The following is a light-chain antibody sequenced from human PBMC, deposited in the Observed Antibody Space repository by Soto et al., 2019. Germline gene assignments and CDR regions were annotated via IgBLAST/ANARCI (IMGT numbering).Light chain of an antibody. CDR3: QQSYSTPHI. Sequence: DIQMTQSPSSLSASVGDRVTITCRASQSISSHLNWYQQKAGKAPKLLIYGASSLQSGVPSRFSGSGSGTDFTLTISSLRPEDFATYYCQQSYSTPHIFGGGTKVEIK. CDR1: QSISSH. V-gene: IGKV1-39*01. J-gene: IGKJ4*01. CDR2: GAS.